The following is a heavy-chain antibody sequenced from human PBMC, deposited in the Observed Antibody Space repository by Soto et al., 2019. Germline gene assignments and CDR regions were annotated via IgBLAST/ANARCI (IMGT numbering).Heavy chain of an antibody. CDR3: ARGLYYYDSSGYY. CDR2: ISYDGSNK. D-gene: IGHD3-22*01. CDR1: GFTFSSYG. J-gene: IGHJ4*02. Sequence: GGSLRLSCAASGFTFSSYGMHWVRQAPGKGLEWVAVISYDGSNKYYADSVKGRFAISRDNSKNTLYLQMNSLRAEDTAVYYCARGLYYYDSSGYYWGQGTLVTVSS. V-gene: IGHV3-30*03.